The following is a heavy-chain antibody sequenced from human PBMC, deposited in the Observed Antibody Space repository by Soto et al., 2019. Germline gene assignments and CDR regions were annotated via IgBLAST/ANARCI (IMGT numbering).Heavy chain of an antibody. Sequence: GESLKISCKGSGYSFTSYWISWVRQMPGKGLEWMGRIDPSDSYTNYSPSFQGHVTISADKSISTAYLQWSSLRAEDTAVYFCARDSKNRQDGMDVWGQGTTVTVSS. V-gene: IGHV5-10-1*01. CDR3: ARDSKNRQDGMDV. D-gene: IGHD4-4*01. CDR2: IDPSDSYT. CDR1: GYSFTSYW. J-gene: IGHJ6*02.